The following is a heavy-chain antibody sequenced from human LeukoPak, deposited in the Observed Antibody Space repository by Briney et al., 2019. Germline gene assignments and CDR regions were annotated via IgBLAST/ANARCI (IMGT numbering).Heavy chain of an antibody. CDR2: ISSNGAST. CDR1: GFTLSSYG. CDR3: ARWSGAYDC. V-gene: IGHV3-64*02. Sequence: GSLRLSCAASGFTLSSYGMHWVRQAPGKGLEYVSAISSNGASTYYADSVKGRFTISRDNSRNTLYLQMGSLRAEDMAVYYCARWSGAYDCWGQGALVIVSS. D-gene: IGHD2-21*01. J-gene: IGHJ4*02.